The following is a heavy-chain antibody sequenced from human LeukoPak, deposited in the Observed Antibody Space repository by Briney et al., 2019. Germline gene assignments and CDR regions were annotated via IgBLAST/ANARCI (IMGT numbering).Heavy chain of an antibody. CDR1: GYTFTTYD. D-gene: IGHD5-18*01. J-gene: IGHJ6*03. CDR3: ARGLKYNYGSYYYYMDV. CDR2: MIPNSGNT. V-gene: IGHV1-8*01. Sequence: ASVKVSCKASGYTFTTYDINWVRQATGQGLEWMGWMIPNSGNTGYAQKFQGRVTMTRNTSISTAYMELSSLRSEDTAVYYCARGLKYNYGSYYYYMDVWGKGTTVTISS.